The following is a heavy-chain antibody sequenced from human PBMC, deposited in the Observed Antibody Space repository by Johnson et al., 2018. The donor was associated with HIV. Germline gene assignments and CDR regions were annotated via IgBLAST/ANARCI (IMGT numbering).Heavy chain of an antibody. J-gene: IGHJ3*02. V-gene: IGHV3-53*01. CDR2: IYSGGST. CDR3: ARGLRSGLIIVGAFDI. CDR1: GFTVSSNY. D-gene: IGHD3-16*02. Sequence: VQLVESGGGLIQPGGSLRLSCAASGFTVSSNYMTWVRQAPGKGLEWVSVIYSGGSTYYADSVKGRFTISRDNSKNTLYLQMTSLRAEDTAVYYCARGLRSGLIIVGAFDIWGQGTMVTVSS.